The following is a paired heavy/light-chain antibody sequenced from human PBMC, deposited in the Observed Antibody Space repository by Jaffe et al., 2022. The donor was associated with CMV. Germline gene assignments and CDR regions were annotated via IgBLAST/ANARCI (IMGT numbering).Heavy chain of an antibody. Sequence: QVQLVQSGAEVKKPGASVKVSCKASGYTFTGYYMHWVRQAPGQGLEWMGWINPNSGGTNYAQKFQGRVTMTRDTSISTAYMELSRLRSDDTAVYYCATHKYIVVVPAAYADAAGMDVWGQGTTVTVSS. J-gene: IGHJ6*02. V-gene: IGHV1-2*02. D-gene: IGHD2-2*01. CDR3: ATHKYIVVVPAAYADAAGMDV. CDR1: GYTFTGYY. CDR2: INPNSGGT.
Light chain of an antibody. CDR3: QSADSSGTYRDVV. CDR2: KDS. CDR1: ALPKQY. V-gene: IGLV3-25*03. J-gene: IGLJ2*01. Sequence: SYELTQPPSVSVSPGQTARITCSGDALPKQYAYWYQQKPGQAPVLVIYKDSERPSGIPERFSGSSSGTTVTLTISGVQAEDEADYYCQSADSSGTYRDVVFGGGTKLTVL.